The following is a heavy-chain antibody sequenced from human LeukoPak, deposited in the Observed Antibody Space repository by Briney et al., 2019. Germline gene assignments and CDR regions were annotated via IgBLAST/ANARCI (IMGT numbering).Heavy chain of an antibody. CDR1: GETFSGHS. D-gene: IGHD3-16*01. J-gene: IGHJ6*03. Sequence: SETPSLTCAVYGETFSGHSWSWIRQPPGKGLEWSGEIRHSGRTNYNPSLKSRVIMSVDTSKNQFSLRLTSVNAADTAVYYCARGPHGDAYTYFYMDVWGKGTTVTVSS. V-gene: IGHV4-34*01. CDR3: ARGPHGDAYTYFYMDV. CDR2: IRHSGRT.